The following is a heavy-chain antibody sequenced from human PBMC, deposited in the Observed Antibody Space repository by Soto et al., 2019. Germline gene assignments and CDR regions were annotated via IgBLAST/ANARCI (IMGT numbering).Heavy chain of an antibody. D-gene: IGHD3-22*01. CDR3: AKDVIPYDSSGYSIDY. Sequence: GGSLRLSCAASGLTFSSYAMSWVRQAPGKGLEWVSAISGSGGSTYYADSVKGRFTISRDNSKNTLYLQMNSLRAEDTAVYYCAKDVIPYDSSGYSIDYWGQGTLVTVSS. CDR2: ISGSGGST. J-gene: IGHJ4*02. V-gene: IGHV3-23*01. CDR1: GLTFSSYA.